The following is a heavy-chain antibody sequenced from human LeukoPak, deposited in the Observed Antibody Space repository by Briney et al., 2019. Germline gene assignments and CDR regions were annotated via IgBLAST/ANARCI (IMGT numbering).Heavy chain of an antibody. D-gene: IGHD6-13*01. CDR2: IYRGAST. CDR3: ARGDRSSWGNWLDP. J-gene: IGHJ5*02. V-gene: IGHV3-66*01. CDR1: VFTFSSNY. Sequence: GGSLRLSCAASVFTFSSNYMGWVRQAPEKGLEWVSVIYRGASTHYADSVKGRFTISRENTKYTLYLQMYSLQAAHTTVDYCARGDRSSWGNWLDPWGQGTLVTVSS.